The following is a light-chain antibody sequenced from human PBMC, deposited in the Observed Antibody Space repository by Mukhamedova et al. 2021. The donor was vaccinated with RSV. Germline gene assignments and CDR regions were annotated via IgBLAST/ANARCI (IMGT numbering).Light chain of an antibody. CDR2: GAS. CDR3: QQYAEAPYT. V-gene: IGKV3-20*01. Sequence: YMERPGQAPRLLIHGASNRGTGIADRFSGSGSGTDFTLTNSRLEPEDFAVYYCQQYAEAPYTFGQGTKLE. J-gene: IGKJ2*01.